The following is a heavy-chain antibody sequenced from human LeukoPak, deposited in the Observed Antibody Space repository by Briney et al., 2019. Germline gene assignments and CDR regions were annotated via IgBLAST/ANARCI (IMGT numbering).Heavy chain of an antibody. V-gene: IGHV1-2*02. Sequence: ASVKVSCKASGYTFTGYYMHWVRQAPGQGLEWMGWINPNSGGTNYAQKFQGRVTVTRDTSISTAYMELSRLRSDDTAVYYCARVIAAGTGYFQHWGQGTLVTVSS. CDR2: INPNSGGT. J-gene: IGHJ1*01. D-gene: IGHD6-13*01. CDR3: ARVIAAGTGYFQH. CDR1: GYTFTGYY.